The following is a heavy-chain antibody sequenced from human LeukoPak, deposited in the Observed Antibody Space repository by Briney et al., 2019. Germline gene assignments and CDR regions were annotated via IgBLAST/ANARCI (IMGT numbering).Heavy chain of an antibody. CDR2: IYYSGST. J-gene: IGHJ4*02. CDR1: GGSISSYY. D-gene: IGHD3-22*01. V-gene: IGHV4-59*01. CDR3: AALYTYYYDSSGYYNDFDY. Sequence: SETLSLTCTVSGGSISSYYWSWIRQPPGKGLEWIGYIYYSGSTNYNPSLKSRVTISVDTSKNQFSLKLSSVTAADTAVYYCAALYTYYYDSSGYYNDFDYWGQGTLVTVSS.